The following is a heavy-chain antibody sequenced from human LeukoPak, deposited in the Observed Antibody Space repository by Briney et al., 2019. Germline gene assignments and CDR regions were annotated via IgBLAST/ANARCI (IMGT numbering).Heavy chain of an antibody. CDR3: ARVTGGSSWYGAADY. Sequence: GGSLRLSCAASAFTFSTHTMNWFRQAPGDGLEGVSSISSSSYYIHYADSVKGRFTISRDNAKNSLFPQMNRLRAEDTAMYYCARVTGGSSWYGAADYWGQGTLVTVSS. CDR1: AFTFSTHT. V-gene: IGHV3-21*01. J-gene: IGHJ4*02. D-gene: IGHD6-13*01. CDR2: ISSSSYYI.